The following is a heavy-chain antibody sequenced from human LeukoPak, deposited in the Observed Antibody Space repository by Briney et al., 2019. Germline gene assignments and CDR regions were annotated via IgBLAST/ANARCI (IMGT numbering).Heavy chain of an antibody. D-gene: IGHD3-10*01. V-gene: IGHV4-34*01. J-gene: IGHJ6*03. CDR2: INHSGST. CDR1: GGSFSGYY. CDR3: ARSGSGSYYSYYYYYYYMDV. Sequence: SETLSLTCAVYGGSFSGYYWSWIRQPPGKGLEWIGEINHSGSTNYNPSLTSRVTISVHTSKNQFSLKLSSVTAADTAVYYCARSGSGSYYSYYYYYYYMDVWGKGTTVTISS.